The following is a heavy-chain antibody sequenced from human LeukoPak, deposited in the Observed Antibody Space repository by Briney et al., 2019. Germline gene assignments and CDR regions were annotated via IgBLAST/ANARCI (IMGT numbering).Heavy chain of an antibody. D-gene: IGHD1-14*01. J-gene: IGHJ4*02. Sequence: GGSLRLSCAASGFTFSSHWMSWVRQAPGKGLEWVAHINQDGSEKYYVDSVKGRFTISRDNAENSLYLQMNSLRAEDTAVYYCARDHVEPGVILDYWGQGNLVTVSS. CDR3: ARDHVEPGVILDY. V-gene: IGHV3-7*05. CDR2: INQDGSEK. CDR1: GFTFSSHW.